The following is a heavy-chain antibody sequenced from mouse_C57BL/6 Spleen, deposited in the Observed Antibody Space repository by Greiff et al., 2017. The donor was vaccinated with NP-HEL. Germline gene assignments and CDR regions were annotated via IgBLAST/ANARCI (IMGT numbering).Heavy chain of an antibody. CDR2: FYPGSGSI. J-gene: IGHJ4*01. Sequence: VQVVESGAELVKPGASVKLSCKASGYTFTEYTIHWVKQRSGQGLEWIGWFYPGSGSIKYNEKFKDKATLTADKSSSTVYMELSRLTSEDSAVYFCARHGYYSNYDYYAMDYWGQGTSVTVSS. V-gene: IGHV1-62-2*01. CDR1: GYTFTEYT. CDR3: ARHGYYSNYDYYAMDY. D-gene: IGHD2-5*01.